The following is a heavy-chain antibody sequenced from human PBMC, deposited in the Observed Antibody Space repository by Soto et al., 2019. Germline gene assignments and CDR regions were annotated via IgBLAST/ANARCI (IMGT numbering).Heavy chain of an antibody. CDR2: ISYDGSNK. J-gene: IGHJ4*02. D-gene: IGHD6-13*01. V-gene: IGHV3-30*18. CDR1: GFTFSNHG. Sequence: QVHLVESGGGVVQPGRSLRLSCAASGFTFSNHGMHWVRQAPGRGLEWVAIISYDGSNKHYADSVKGRFAISRDNSKNTMFLEMNSLGTEDTAVYYCAKDAGVIAAAGAFDFWGQGTLVTVSS. CDR3: AKDAGVIAAAGAFDF.